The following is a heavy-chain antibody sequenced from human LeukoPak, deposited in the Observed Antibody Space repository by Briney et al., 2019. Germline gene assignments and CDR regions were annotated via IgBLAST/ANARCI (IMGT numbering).Heavy chain of an antibody. J-gene: IGHJ1*01. CDR2: IYYSGST. D-gene: IGHD3-22*01. V-gene: IGHV4-39*01. CDR1: GGSISSSSYY. CDR3: ARRRYYDGSGYLE. Sequence: SETLSLTCTVSGGSISSSSYYWGWIRQPPGKGLEWIGSIYYSGSTYYNPSLKSRVTISVDTSKNQFSLKLSSETAADTAPYYCARRRYYDGSGYLEWGQGTLLSVSS.